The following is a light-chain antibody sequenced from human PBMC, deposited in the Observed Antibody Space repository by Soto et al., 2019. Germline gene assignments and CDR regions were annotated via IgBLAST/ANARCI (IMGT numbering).Light chain of an antibody. CDR3: NSYTSASTYV. Sequence: QSALTQPASVSGSPGQSITISCTGTGSDIGSYNYVSWYQHHPGKVPKFIIYDVTNRPSGVSDRFSGSKSGNTASLTISGHQAEDEADYYCNSYTSASTYVIGTGTKLTVL. CDR1: GSDIGSYNY. CDR2: DVT. V-gene: IGLV2-14*03. J-gene: IGLJ1*01.